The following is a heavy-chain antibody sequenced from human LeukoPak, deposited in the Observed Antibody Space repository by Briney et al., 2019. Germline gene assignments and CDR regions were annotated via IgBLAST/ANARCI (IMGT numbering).Heavy chain of an antibody. CDR1: GSNFAIYA. D-gene: IGHD3-22*01. CDR2: ISYDGNNK. V-gene: IGHV3-30-3*01. CDR3: ARDLVGWWDDSSSYYYGYSDY. J-gene: IGHJ4*02. Sequence: GRSLRLSCAASGSNFAIYAMHWVRQAPGKGLRWVAVISYDGNNKYYADSVKGRFTISRDNSKNTLYLQMNSLRAEDTAVYYCARDLVGWWDDSSSYYYGYSDYWSRGTLVTVSS.